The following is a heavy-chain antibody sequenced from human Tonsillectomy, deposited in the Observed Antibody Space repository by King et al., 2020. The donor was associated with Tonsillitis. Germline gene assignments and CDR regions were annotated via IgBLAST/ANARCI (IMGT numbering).Heavy chain of an antibody. J-gene: IGHJ1*01. CDR1: GFTFSSYG. V-gene: IGHV3-33*08. Sequence: VQLVESGGGVVQPGRSLRLSCAASGFTFSSYGMHWVCQAPGKGLEWVAVIWNDGSKKYYTDSMKGRFTISRDNSKNMLYLQMNSLRAEDTAVYYCARDYSPSYSDHGYFQHWGQGTLVTVSS. CDR3: ARDYSPSYSDHGYFQH. CDR2: IWNDGSKK. D-gene: IGHD4-17*01.